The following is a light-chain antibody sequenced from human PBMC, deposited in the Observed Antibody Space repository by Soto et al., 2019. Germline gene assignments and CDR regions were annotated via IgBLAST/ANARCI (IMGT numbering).Light chain of an antibody. V-gene: IGLV2-14*01. CDR1: SSDIVGYKY. CDR2: DVS. Sequence: QSALTQPASVSGSPGQSITISCTGTSSDIVGYKYVSWYQQHPGKAPKLMIYDVSNRPSGVSNRFSGSKSGNTASLTISGLQAEDEADYYCSSYTSSSTLFYVFGTGTKVTVL. J-gene: IGLJ1*01. CDR3: SSYTSSSTLFYV.